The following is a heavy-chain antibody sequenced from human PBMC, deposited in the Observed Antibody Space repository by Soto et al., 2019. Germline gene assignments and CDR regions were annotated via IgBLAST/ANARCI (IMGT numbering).Heavy chain of an antibody. V-gene: IGHV1-18*04. J-gene: IGHJ5*02. D-gene: IGHD5-12*01. CDR1: GYTFTNYY. CDR2: NSTYSGDT. CDR3: ARHHGPTTSENWFDP. Sequence: GASVKVSCKASGYTFTNYYMHWVRQAPGQGLEWMGWNSTYSGDTKYAQKFQGRVTMTTDTSTTTAYLELRSLRSDDTAVYYCARHHGPTTSENWFDPWGQGTLVTVPS.